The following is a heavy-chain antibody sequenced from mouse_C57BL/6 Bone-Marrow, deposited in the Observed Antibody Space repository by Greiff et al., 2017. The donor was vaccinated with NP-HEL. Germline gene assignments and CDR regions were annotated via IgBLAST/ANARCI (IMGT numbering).Heavy chain of an antibody. CDR3: ARSYGSSYGYFDV. J-gene: IGHJ1*01. CDR1: GYTFTSYW. D-gene: IGHD1-1*01. Sequence: QVQLQQPGTELVKPGASVKLSCKASGYTFTSYWMHWVKQRPGQGLEWIGNINPSNGGNNYNEKFKSKATLTVDKSSSTAYLQLSSLTSEDSAVYYCARSYGSSYGYFDVWGAGTTVTVSS. V-gene: IGHV1-53*01. CDR2: INPSNGGN.